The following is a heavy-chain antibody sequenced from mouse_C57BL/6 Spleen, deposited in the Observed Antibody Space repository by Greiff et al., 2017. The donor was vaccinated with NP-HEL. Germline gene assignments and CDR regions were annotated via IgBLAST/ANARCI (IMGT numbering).Heavy chain of an antibody. Sequence: EVQLQQSVAELVRPGASVKLSCTASGFNIKNTYMHWVKQRPEQGLEWIGRIDPANGNTKYAPKFQGKATITADTSSNTAYLQLSSLTSEDTAIYYYASYYYGSSPAWFAYWGQGTLVTVSA. J-gene: IGHJ3*01. CDR3: ASYYYGSSPAWFAY. V-gene: IGHV14-3*01. CDR1: GFNIKNTY. CDR2: IDPANGNT. D-gene: IGHD1-1*01.